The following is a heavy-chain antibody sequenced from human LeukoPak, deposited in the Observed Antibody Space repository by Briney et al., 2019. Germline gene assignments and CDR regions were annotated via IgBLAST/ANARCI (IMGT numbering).Heavy chain of an antibody. CDR3: ARDPNYIWTGLSYGMDV. D-gene: IGHD3-9*01. CDR2: IYGGGDR. J-gene: IGHJ6*02. CDR1: GFTVPDNY. V-gene: IGHV3-53*01. Sequence: TGGSLRLSCAASGFTVPDNYMNWVRQSSGKGLEWVSVIYGGGDRNYDDSVKGRFIISRDNSKNTLYLQMNSLRADDTAEYYCARDPNYIWTGLSYGMDVWGQGTTVTVSS.